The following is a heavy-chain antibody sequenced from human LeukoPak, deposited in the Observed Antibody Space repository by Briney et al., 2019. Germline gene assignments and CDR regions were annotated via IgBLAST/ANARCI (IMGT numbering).Heavy chain of an antibody. V-gene: IGHV4-59*08. J-gene: IGHJ6*02. D-gene: IGHD5-12*01. CDR1: GGSISSLY. CDR2: IYYTGST. CDR3: ARHRNSGYHSYGMDV. Sequence: SETLSPTCSVSGGSISSLYCSWIRQPPGKGLEWIGYIYYTGSTNYNPSLKSRVTMFVDMSKNQFSLRLSSVTAADTAVYYCARHRNSGYHSYGMDVWGQGTTVTVSS.